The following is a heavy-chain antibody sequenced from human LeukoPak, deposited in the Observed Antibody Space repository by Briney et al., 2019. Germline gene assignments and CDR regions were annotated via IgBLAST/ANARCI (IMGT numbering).Heavy chain of an antibody. CDR2: ISGSGGST. CDR3: ARPDPPLILEWPAPYFDY. V-gene: IGHV3-23*01. Sequence: GGSLRLSCAASGFTFSSYAMSWVRQAPVKGLEWVSTISGSGGSTYYADSVKGRFTISRDNSKNTLYLLMNSLRAEDTAVYYCARPDPPLILEWPAPYFDYWGQGTLVTVSS. D-gene: IGHD3-3*01. J-gene: IGHJ4*02. CDR1: GFTFSSYA.